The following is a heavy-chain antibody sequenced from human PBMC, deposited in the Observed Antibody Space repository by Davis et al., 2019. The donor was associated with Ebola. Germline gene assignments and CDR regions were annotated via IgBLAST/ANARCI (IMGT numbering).Heavy chain of an antibody. Sequence: MPSETLSLTCAVYGGSFSGYYWSWIRQPPGKGLEWIGEINHSGSTNYNPSLKSRVTISVDTSKNQFSLKLSSVTAADTAVYYCARRDYVWGSYRLDIWGQGTMVTVSS. D-gene: IGHD3-16*02. J-gene: IGHJ3*02. CDR1: GGSFSGYY. V-gene: IGHV4-34*01. CDR2: INHSGST. CDR3: ARRDYVWGSYRLDI.